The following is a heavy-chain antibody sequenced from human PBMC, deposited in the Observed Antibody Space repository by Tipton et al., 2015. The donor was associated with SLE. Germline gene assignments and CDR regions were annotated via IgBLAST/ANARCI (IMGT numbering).Heavy chain of an antibody. D-gene: IGHD2-15*01. J-gene: IGHJ4*02. CDR1: GFTFSSYA. V-gene: IGHV4-34*01. CDR2: INHSGST. CDR3: ARARGYCSGTSCYSDY. Sequence: LRLSCAASGFTFSSYAMSWVRQPPGKGLEWIGEINHSGSTNYNPSLKSRVTISLDTSKNQFSLKLSSVTAADTAVYYCARARGYCSGTSCYSDYWGQGTLVTVSS.